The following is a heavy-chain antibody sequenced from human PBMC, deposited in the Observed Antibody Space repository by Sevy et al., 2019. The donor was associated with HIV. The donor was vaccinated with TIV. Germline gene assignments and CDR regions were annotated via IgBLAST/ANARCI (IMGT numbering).Heavy chain of an antibody. J-gene: IGHJ3*02. V-gene: IGHV4-30-2*01. D-gene: IGHD3-9*01. CDR1: GGSISSGGYY. Sequence: SETLSLTYAVSGGSISSGGYYWSWIRQPPGKGLEWIGYIYHSGSTYYNPSLKSRVTISVDRSKNQFSLKLSSVTAADTAVYYCARGSNYDILTGYYAFDIWGQGTMVTVSS. CDR3: ARGSNYDILTGYYAFDI. CDR2: IYHSGST.